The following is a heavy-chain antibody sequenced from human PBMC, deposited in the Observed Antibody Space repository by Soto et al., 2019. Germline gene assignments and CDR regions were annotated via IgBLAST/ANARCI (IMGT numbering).Heavy chain of an antibody. V-gene: IGHV4-34*01. D-gene: IGHD2-8*01. Sequence: SETLSLTCAVYGGSFSGYYWSWIRQPPGKGLEWIGEINHSGSTNYNPSLKSRVTISVDTSKNQFSLKLSSVTAADTAVYYCARGTTGYCTNGVCYNYYYGMDVWGQGTTVTVSS. CDR2: INHSGST. J-gene: IGHJ6*02. CDR3: ARGTTGYCTNGVCYNYYYGMDV. CDR1: GGSFSGYY.